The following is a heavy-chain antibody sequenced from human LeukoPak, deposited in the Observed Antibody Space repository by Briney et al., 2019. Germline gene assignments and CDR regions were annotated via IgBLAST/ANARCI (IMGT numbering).Heavy chain of an antibody. CDR3: ARDIIAAAGSPYFDY. J-gene: IGHJ4*02. V-gene: IGHV1-2*02. CDR1: VYTFTGYY. D-gene: IGHD6-13*01. Sequence: ASVNVSCKASVYTFTGYYMHWVRQAPGQGLEWMGWINPNRGGTNYAQKFQGRVTMTRDTSISTAYMELSRLRSDDTAVYYCARDIIAAAGSPYFDYWGQGTLVSVSS. CDR2: INPNRGGT.